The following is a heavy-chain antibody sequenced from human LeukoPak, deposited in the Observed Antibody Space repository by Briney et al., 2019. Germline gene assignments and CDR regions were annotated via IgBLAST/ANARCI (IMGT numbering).Heavy chain of an antibody. CDR2: IYYSGST. V-gene: IGHV4-39*01. Sequence: PSETLSLTCTVSGDSISSSSYYWGWIRQPPGKGLEWIGSIYYSGSTYYNPSLKSRVTISVDTSKNQFSLKLSSVTAADTAVYYCASSRGDYYDSSGYYDYWGQGTLVTVSS. CDR1: GDSISSSSYY. J-gene: IGHJ4*02. D-gene: IGHD3-22*01. CDR3: ASSRGDYYDSSGYYDY.